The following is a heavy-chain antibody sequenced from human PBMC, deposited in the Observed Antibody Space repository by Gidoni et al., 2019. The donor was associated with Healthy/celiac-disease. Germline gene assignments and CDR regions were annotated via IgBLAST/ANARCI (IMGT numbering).Heavy chain of an antibody. V-gene: IGHV4-59*08. Sequence: QVQLQESGPGLVKPSETLSLTCTVSGGSISSYYWSWIRQPPGKGLEWIGYIYYSGSTNYNPSLKSRVTISVDTSKNQFSLKLSSVTAADTAVYYCARQLYSGYDRGNWFDPWGQGTLVTVSS. CDR1: GGSISSYY. J-gene: IGHJ5*02. CDR2: IYYSGST. D-gene: IGHD5-12*01. CDR3: ARQLYSGYDRGNWFDP.